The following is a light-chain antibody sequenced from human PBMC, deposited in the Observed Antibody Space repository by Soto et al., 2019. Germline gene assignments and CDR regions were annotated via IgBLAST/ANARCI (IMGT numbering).Light chain of an antibody. Sequence: EIVMTQSPATPSVSPGERATLSCRASQSVSSNLAWYQQKPGQAPRLLIYGASTRATGIPARFSGSGSGTEFTLTISSLQPEDFATYYCLQHFNFSWTFGQGTKVDIK. J-gene: IGKJ1*01. CDR1: QSVSSN. CDR3: LQHFNFSWT. CDR2: GAS. V-gene: IGKV3-15*01.